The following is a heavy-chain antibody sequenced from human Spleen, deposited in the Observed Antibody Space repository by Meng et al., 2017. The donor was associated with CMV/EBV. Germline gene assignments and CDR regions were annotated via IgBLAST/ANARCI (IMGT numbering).Heavy chain of an antibody. CDR1: FSSHG. J-gene: IGHJ5*02. CDR2: FSPSNGNT. V-gene: IGHV1-18*01. Sequence: FSSHGITWVRQAPGQGLEWMGWFSPSNGNTYYAQKLQGRVTMTTDTSTTTGHMELRSLRSDDTAVYYCATIAYCGGDCYQVHLLYDHWGQGTLVTVSS. D-gene: IGHD2-21*01. CDR3: ATIAYCGGDCYQVHLLYDH.